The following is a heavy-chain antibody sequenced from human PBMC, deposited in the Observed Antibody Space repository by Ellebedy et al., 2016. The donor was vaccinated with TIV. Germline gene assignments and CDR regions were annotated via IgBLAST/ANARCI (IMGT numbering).Heavy chain of an antibody. J-gene: IGHJ4*02. Sequence: PGGSLRLSCAASGFTFSSYAMHWVRQAPGKGLEYVSAISSNGGSTYYANSVKGRFTISRDNSKNTLYLQMGSLRAEDMAVYYCARDTWDYSKGGYFDYWGQGTLVTVSS. CDR2: ISSNGGST. V-gene: IGHV3-64*01. D-gene: IGHD4-11*01. CDR1: GFTFSSYA. CDR3: ARDTWDYSKGGYFDY.